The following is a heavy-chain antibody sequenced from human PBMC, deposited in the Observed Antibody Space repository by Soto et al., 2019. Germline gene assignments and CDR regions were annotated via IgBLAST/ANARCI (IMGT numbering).Heavy chain of an antibody. V-gene: IGHV3-9*01. D-gene: IGHD3-22*01. CDR3: AKDTPLDGGYSSGYGMDV. CDR2: ISWNSGTI. J-gene: IGHJ6*02. Sequence: EVQLVESGGGLVQPGRSLRLSCAASGLTFGDYAMHWVRQTPGEGLEWVSGISWNSGTIGYADSVKGRFTISRDNAKNSLYLQMNSLRAEDTALYYCAKDTPLDGGYSSGYGMDVWGQGTTVTVSS. CDR1: GLTFGDYA.